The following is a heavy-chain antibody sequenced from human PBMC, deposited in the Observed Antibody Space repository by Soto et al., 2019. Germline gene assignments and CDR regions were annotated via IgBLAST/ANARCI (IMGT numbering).Heavy chain of an antibody. J-gene: IGHJ6*02. CDR3: ARENPTPYGLAMDV. CDR2: INHSGST. V-gene: IGHV4-39*07. D-gene: IGHD2-15*01. CDR1: GGSISSGGYY. Sequence: SETLSLTCTVSGGSISSGGYYWSWIRQPPGKGLEWIGEINHSGSTNYNPSLKSRVTISVDTSKNQFSLKLSSVTAEDTAVYYCARENPTPYGLAMDVWGQGTTVTVSS.